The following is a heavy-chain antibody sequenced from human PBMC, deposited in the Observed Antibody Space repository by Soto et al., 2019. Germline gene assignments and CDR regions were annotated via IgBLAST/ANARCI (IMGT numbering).Heavy chain of an antibody. CDR3: ARGVVAATYYYYGMDV. D-gene: IGHD2-15*01. J-gene: IGHJ6*02. Sequence: QVQLVESGGGVVQPGRSLRLSCAASGFTFSSYAMHWVRQAPGKGLEWVAVISYDGSNKYYADSVKGRFTISRDNYKNTLYLQMNSLRAEDTAVYYCARGVVAATYYYYGMDVWGQGTTVTVSS. CDR2: ISYDGSNK. V-gene: IGHV3-30-3*01. CDR1: GFTFSSYA.